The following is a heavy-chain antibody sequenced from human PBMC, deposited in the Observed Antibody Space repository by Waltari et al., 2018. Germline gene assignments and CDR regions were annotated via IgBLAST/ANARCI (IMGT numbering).Heavy chain of an antibody. D-gene: IGHD3-3*01. J-gene: IGHJ6*02. Sequence: EVQLLASGGGLVKPGGSLRLSWGGSGLTFGTYTISWCRQAPGKGLEWVSSISGSGDTTDYADSVNGRFTISRDNSKKTLYLQMNSLRAEDTAVYYCASVGEAGVVIISYYYGMDVWGQGTTVTVSS. CDR1: GLTFGTYT. CDR2: ISGSGDTT. V-gene: IGHV3-23*01. CDR3: ASVGEAGVVIISYYYGMDV.